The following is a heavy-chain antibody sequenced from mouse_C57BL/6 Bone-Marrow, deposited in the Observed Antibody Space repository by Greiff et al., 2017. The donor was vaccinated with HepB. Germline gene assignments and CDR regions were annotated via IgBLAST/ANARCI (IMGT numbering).Heavy chain of an antibody. J-gene: IGHJ2*01. V-gene: IGHV5-6*01. Sequence: EVKLVESGGDLVKPGGSLKLSCAASGFTFSSYGMSWVRQTPDKRLEWVATISSGGSYTYYPDSVKGRFTISRDNAKNTLYLQMSSLKSEDTAMYYWASIYYDYDGDYWGQGTTLTVSS. CDR1: GFTFSSYG. CDR3: ASIYYDYDGDY. CDR2: ISSGGSYT. D-gene: IGHD2-4*01.